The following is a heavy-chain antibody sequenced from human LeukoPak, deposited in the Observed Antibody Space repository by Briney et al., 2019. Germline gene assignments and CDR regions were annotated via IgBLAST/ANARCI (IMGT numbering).Heavy chain of an antibody. J-gene: IGHJ4*02. CDR1: GFTFSSYS. Sequence: PGGSLRLSCAASGFTFSSYSMNWVRQAPGKGLEWVSSISSSSSYIYYADSVKGRFTISRDNAKISLYLQMNSLRAEDTAVYYCARGSLGDYDYWGQGTLVTVSS. D-gene: IGHD3-3*02. CDR3: ARGSLGDYDY. V-gene: IGHV3-21*01. CDR2: ISSSSSYI.